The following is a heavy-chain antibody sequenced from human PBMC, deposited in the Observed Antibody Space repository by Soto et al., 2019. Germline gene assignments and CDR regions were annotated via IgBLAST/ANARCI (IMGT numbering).Heavy chain of an antibody. V-gene: IGHV1-69*08. CDR3: ARDLSYYYGSGRNLDY. D-gene: IGHD3-10*01. CDR1: GGTFSSYT. Sequence: QVQLVQSGAEVKKPGSSVKVSCKASGGTFSSYTISWVRQAPGQGLEWMGRIIPILGIANYAQKFQGRVTITADKSTSTAYMELSSLRSEDTAVYYCARDLSYYYGSGRNLDYWGQGTLVTVSS. CDR2: IIPILGIA. J-gene: IGHJ4*02.